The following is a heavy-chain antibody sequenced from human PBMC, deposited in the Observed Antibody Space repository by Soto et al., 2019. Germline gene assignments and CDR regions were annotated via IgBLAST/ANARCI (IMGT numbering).Heavy chain of an antibody. CDR1: RLNFSDYY. CDR2: ISGSGGTT. CDR3: ARDPEPQYYFDS. J-gene: IGHJ4*02. V-gene: IGHV3-11*01. Sequence: GSLRLSCAASRLNFSDYYMGWIRQAPGKGLEWISYISGSGGTTYYADSVKGRFTISRDNAKNSLYLHMNSLRVEDTAIYYCARDPEPQYYFDSWGQGTLVTVSS.